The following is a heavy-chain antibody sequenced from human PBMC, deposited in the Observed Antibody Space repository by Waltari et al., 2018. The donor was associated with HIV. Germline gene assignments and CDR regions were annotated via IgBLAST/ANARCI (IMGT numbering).Heavy chain of an antibody. CDR1: GLPFNNYG. D-gene: IGHD2-2*01. CDR2: ITGSGGNI. V-gene: IGHV3-23*01. Sequence: EVQLLESGGGLVQPGGSLRRACAASGLPFNNYGTSWVRQAPGKVLEWLSSITGSGGNIFRADSVKGRFIIARDNSKNRLYLQMSSLRGEDTAVYYCAKGSELVPAAMSLDSWGQGTLVTVSS. J-gene: IGHJ4*02. CDR3: AKGSELVPAAMSLDS.